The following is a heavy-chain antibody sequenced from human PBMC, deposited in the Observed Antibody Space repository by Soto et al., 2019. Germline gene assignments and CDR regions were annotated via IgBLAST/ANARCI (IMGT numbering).Heavy chain of an antibody. D-gene: IGHD3-16*01. CDR1: GGSFNMYA. V-gene: IGHV1-69*01. CDR2: IIPIFDAP. J-gene: IGHJ4*02. CDR3: TRAIGSGGVMGGFDY. Sequence: QVELVPSGAQVKKPGSAVKVSCKASGGSFNMYAMNWVRQAPGHGLEWMGGIIPIFDAPRYSEQFQGRVTITVDESTSTAYMELSSLRSDDTAIYYCTRAIGSGGVMGGFDYWGQGTLVTVSS.